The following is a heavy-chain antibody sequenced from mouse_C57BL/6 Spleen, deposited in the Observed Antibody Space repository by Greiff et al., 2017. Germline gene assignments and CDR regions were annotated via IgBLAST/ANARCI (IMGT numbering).Heavy chain of an antibody. V-gene: IGHV1-81*01. D-gene: IGHD2-2*01. CDR2: IYPRSGNT. J-gene: IGHJ2*01. CDR3: ARSGDGYDDY. CDR1: GYTFTSYG. Sequence: QVQLKQSGAELARPGASVKLSCKASGYTFTSYGISWVKQRTGQGLEWIGEIYPRSGNTYYNEKFKGKATLTADKSSSTAYMELRSLTSEDSAVXFCARSGDGYDDYWGQGTTLTVSS.